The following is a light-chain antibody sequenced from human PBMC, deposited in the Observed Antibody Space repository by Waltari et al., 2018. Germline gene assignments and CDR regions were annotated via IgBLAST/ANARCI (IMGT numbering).Light chain of an antibody. J-gene: IGKJ4*02. CDR1: NSISSY. Sequence: DIQMTQSPSSLSASIGDRDTITCRASNSISSYLNWYQQKPGKAPQVLIYALSSLRSGVPARFSGSRSGTDFTLNINSLQAEDYATYYCQQSCSMPFTFGGGTRVEIK. CDR3: QQSCSMPFT. CDR2: ALS. V-gene: IGKV1-39*01.